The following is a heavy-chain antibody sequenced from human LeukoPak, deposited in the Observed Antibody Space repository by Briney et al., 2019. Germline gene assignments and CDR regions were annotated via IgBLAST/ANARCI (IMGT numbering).Heavy chain of an antibody. D-gene: IGHD3-22*01. Sequence: ASVKVSCKASGYTFTSYAMHWVRQAPGQRLEWMGWINAGNGNTKYSQKFQGRVTITRDTSASTAYMELSSLRSEDTAVYYCARDYYDTSGYYGCVDYWGQGTLVTVSS. CDR1: GYTFTSYA. CDR2: INAGNGNT. CDR3: ARDYYDTSGYYGCVDY. V-gene: IGHV1-3*01. J-gene: IGHJ4*02.